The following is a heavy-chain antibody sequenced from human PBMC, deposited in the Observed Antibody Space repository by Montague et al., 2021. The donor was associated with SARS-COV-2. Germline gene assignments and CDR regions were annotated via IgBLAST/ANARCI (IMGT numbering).Heavy chain of an antibody. CDR2: TYYRSKWYS. D-gene: IGHD6-19*01. J-gene: IGHJ4*02. Sequence: CAISGDSVSGNSVAWSWIRQAPAIGLEWLVRTYYRSKWYSDYAPSVRGRLTVNPDASKNEFSLELNYVTPEDAAVYYCVRYSGWFYFDFWGQGTLVTVSS. V-gene: IGHV6-1*01. CDR3: VRYSGWFYFDF. CDR1: GDSVSGNSVA.